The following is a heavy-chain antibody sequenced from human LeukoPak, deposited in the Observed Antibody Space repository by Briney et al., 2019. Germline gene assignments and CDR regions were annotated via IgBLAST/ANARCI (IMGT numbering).Heavy chain of an antibody. Sequence: GSLRLSCAASGFTVSSNWMSWVRPAPGKGLEWVANVNQDESQKYYVDSVKGRFTISKDNAKNSLNLQMNSLRAEDTGVYYCARANYDIRGQGTLVTVSS. CDR2: VNQDESQK. D-gene: IGHD3-9*01. J-gene: IGHJ4*02. V-gene: IGHV3-7*01. CDR3: ARANYDI. CDR1: GFTVSSNW.